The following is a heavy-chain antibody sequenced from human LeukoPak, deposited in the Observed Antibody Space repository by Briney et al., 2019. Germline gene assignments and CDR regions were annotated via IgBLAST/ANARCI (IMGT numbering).Heavy chain of an antibody. CDR1: GYTFTDYY. CDR2: VDPEDGET. J-gene: IGHJ3*02. V-gene: IGHV1-69-2*01. CDR3: AIADPVDLDAFDI. Sequence: GASVKVSCKASGYTFTDYYMHWVQQAPGKGLEWMGRVDPEDGETIYAEKFQGRVTITADTSTDTAYMELSSLRSEDTAVYYCAIADPVDLDAFDIWGQGTMVTVSS. D-gene: IGHD4-23*01.